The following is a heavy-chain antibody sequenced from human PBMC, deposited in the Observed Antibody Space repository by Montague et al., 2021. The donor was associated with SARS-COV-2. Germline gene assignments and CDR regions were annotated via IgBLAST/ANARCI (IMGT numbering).Heavy chain of an antibody. V-gene: IGHV3-21*01. Sequence: SLRLSCAASGFTFSSYSMNWVRQAPGKGLEWVSSISSSSSYIYYADSVKGRFTISRNNAKNSLYLQMNSLSAEDTAVYYCARDQQLVLGYYYGMDVWGQGTTVTVPS. J-gene: IGHJ6*02. CDR2: ISSSSSYI. CDR1: GFTFSSYS. CDR3: ARDQQLVLGYYYGMDV. D-gene: IGHD6-13*01.